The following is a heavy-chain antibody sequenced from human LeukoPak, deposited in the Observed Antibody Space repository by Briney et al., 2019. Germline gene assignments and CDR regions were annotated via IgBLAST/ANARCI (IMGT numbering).Heavy chain of an antibody. V-gene: IGHV1-8*01. D-gene: IGHD2-15*01. CDR1: GYTFTSYD. J-gene: IGHJ3*02. CDR2: MNPNSGNT. CDR3: ARDHGYCSGGSCLEGAFDI. Sequence: ASVKVSCKASGYTFTSYDINWVRQATGQGLEWMGWMNPNSGNTGYAQKFQGRVTMTRNTSISTAYMELSSLRSEDTAVYYCARDHGYCSGGSCLEGAFDIWGQGTMVTVSS.